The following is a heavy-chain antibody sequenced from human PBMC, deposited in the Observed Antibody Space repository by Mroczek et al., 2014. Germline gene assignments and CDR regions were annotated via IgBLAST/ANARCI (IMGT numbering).Heavy chain of an antibody. Sequence: AEVKKPGASVKVSCKASGYTFTTYAIHWVRQAPGQRLEWMGWITPGNGNTKYSQNFQGRVNITRDASASTAYMELSSLRSEDTAVYYCARDAYYYDSTGVHRTAFDIWAKGQWSSSLQ. CDR1: GYTFTTYA. CDR2: ITPGNGNT. D-gene: IGHD3-22*01. CDR3: ARDAYYYDSTGVHRTAFDI. V-gene: IGHV1-3*01. J-gene: IGHJ3*02.